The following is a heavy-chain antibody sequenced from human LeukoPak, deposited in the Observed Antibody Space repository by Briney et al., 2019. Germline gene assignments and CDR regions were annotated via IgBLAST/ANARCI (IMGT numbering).Heavy chain of an antibody. J-gene: IGHJ4*02. CDR1: GFTFSSYA. CDR2: ISGRGGST. CDR3: ARDADGSGNWFSW. D-gene: IGHD3-10*01. V-gene: IGHV3-23*01. Sequence: GGSLRLSCSASGFTFSSYAMSWVSQAPRKGLGWVLAISGRGGSTYHADSGEGPFPFSRDNSKNTLYLEMTCLRSQTPAVFYCARDADGSGNWFSWWGQGTLVTVSS.